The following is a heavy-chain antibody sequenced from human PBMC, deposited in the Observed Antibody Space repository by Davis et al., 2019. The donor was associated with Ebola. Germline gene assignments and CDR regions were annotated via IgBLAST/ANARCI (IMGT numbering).Heavy chain of an antibody. Sequence: ASVKVSCKASGYTFTSYGISWVRQAPGQGLEWMGWISAYNGNTNYAQKPQGRVTMTTDTSTSTAYMELRSLRSDDTAVYYCARDFYCGGDCYSYYYYGMDVWGQGTTVTVSS. CDR2: ISAYNGNT. J-gene: IGHJ6*02. D-gene: IGHD2-21*01. CDR1: GYTFTSYG. CDR3: ARDFYCGGDCYSYYYYGMDV. V-gene: IGHV1-18*01.